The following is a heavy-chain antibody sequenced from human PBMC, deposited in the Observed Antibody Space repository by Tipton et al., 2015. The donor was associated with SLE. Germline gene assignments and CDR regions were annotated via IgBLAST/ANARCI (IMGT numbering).Heavy chain of an antibody. CDR3: ARWIVAYWYFDL. Sequence: SLRLSCAASGFTVSSNYMSWVRQAPGKGLEWVSVIYSGGSTYYADSVKGRFTISRDNSKNTLYLQMNSLRAEDTAVYYCARWIVAYWYFDLWGRGTLVTVSS. CDR1: GFTVSSNY. CDR2: IYSGGST. V-gene: IGHV3-53*05. J-gene: IGHJ2*01. D-gene: IGHD3-22*01.